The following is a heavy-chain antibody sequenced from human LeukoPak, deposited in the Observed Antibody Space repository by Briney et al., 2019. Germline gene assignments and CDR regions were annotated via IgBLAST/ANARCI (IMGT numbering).Heavy chain of an antibody. CDR1: GFTFSSYG. CDR3: AKAGVVWATFDY. J-gene: IGHJ4*02. D-gene: IGHD2-15*01. Sequence: GGSLRLSCAASGFTFSSYGMHWVRQAPGKGLEWVALISYDGTNKYHADSVKGRFTISRDNSKNTLFLQMNSLRPEDTAVYYCAKAGVVWATFDYWGQGTLVTVSS. V-gene: IGHV3-30*18. CDR2: ISYDGTNK.